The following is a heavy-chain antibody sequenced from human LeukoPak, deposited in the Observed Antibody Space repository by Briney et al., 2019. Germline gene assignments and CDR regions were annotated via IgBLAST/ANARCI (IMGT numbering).Heavy chain of an antibody. CDR3: ARDKIEGPTKLDY. V-gene: IGHV3-7*01. CDR2: IKQDESEK. D-gene: IGHD1-1*01. CDR1: GFTFSNYW. J-gene: IGHJ4*02. Sequence: GSLRLSCAASGFTFSNYWMSWVRQAPGKGLEWVANIKQDESEKYVDSLKGRFTISRDNAKNSLYLQMNSLRAEDTAVYYCARDKIEGPTKLDYWGQGILVTVSS.